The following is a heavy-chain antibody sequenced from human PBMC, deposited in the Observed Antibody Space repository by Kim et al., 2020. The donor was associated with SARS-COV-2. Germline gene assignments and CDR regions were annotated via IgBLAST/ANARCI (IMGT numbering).Heavy chain of an antibody. Sequence: QKFQGRVTITADESTSTAYMELSSLRSEDTAVYYCARDQAEQGLQWGCDYWGQGTLVTVSS. D-gene: IGHD6-25*01. CDR3: ARDQAEQGLQWGCDY. J-gene: IGHJ4*02. V-gene: IGHV1-69*01.